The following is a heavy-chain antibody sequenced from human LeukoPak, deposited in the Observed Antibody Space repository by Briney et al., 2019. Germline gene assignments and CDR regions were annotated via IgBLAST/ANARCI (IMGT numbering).Heavy chain of an antibody. D-gene: IGHD1-26*01. CDR2: ISSSSSTI. CDR1: GFTFSSYS. CDR3: AREEGATIFDY. V-gene: IGHV3-48*04. Sequence: GGSLRLSCGASGFTFSSYSMNWVRQAPEKGLEWVSYISSSSSTIYYADSVKGRFTISRDNAKNSLYLQMNSLRAEDTAVYYCAREEGATIFDYWGQGTLVTVSS. J-gene: IGHJ4*02.